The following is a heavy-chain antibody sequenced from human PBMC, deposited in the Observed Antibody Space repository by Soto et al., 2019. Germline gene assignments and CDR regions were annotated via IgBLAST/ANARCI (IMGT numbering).Heavy chain of an antibody. D-gene: IGHD5-12*01. J-gene: IGHJ4*02. Sequence: EVQLVESGGDLVQPGGSLRLSCVASGFTFGDYWMNWVRQPPGKGLEWVATIKQDGSDKYYMDSVKGRFTIYRDNAKNSLFLQMNGLRAEDTAVYYCARLYVLDKSRYRPFDSWGQGTRVIISS. V-gene: IGHV3-7*01. CDR3: ARLYVLDKSRYRPFDS. CDR1: GFTFGDYW. CDR2: IKQDGSDK.